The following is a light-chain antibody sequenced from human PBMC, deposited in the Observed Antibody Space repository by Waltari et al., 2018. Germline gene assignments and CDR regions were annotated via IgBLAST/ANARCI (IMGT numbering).Light chain of an antibody. J-gene: IGLJ7*01. V-gene: IGLV1-51*02. CDR1: SSNIGNNY. CDR2: EKP. Sequence: QSVLTQPPSVSAAPGQRVTISCSGGSSNIGNNYVSWYRQFPGTAPKLLIYEKPEGPSGIPGRFSGSKSGTSATLDITGLQAGDEADYYCGTWDSSLSGAVFGGGTHLTVL. CDR3: GTWDSSLSGAV.